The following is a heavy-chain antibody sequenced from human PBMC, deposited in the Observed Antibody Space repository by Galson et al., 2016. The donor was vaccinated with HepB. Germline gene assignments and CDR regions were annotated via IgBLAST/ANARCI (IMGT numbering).Heavy chain of an antibody. CDR3: AREEDTPVGDG. Sequence: TLSLTCTVSGGSVSDGDSYWSWIRQSPGKGLEWFGYVYYSGRTYYNPSLRSRVTISLDTSKNQFSLRRSSVSAADSAVYYCAREEDTPVGDGWGQGTTVTVSS. J-gene: IGHJ6*02. D-gene: IGHD1-26*01. CDR2: VYYSGRT. CDR1: GGSVSDGDSY. V-gene: IGHV4-30-4*01.